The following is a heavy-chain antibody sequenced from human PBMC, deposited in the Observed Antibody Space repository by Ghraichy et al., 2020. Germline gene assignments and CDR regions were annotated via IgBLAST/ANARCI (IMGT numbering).Heavy chain of an antibody. CDR3: ARGQGGDFWSGYTNY. D-gene: IGHD3-3*01. J-gene: IGHJ4*02. Sequence: SETLSLTCAVYGGSFSGYYWSWIRQPPGKGREWIGEINHSGSTNYNPSLKSRVTISVDTSKNQFSLKLSSVTAADTAVYYCARGQGGDFWSGYTNYWGQGTLVTVSS. CDR1: GGSFSGYY. CDR2: INHSGST. V-gene: IGHV4-34*01.